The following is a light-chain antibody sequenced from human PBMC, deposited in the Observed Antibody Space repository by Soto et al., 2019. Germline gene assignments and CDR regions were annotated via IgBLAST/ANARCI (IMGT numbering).Light chain of an antibody. CDR1: SSNIGAEYD. CDR2: GDN. V-gene: IGLV1-40*01. CDR3: PSYDSSLTTFV. J-gene: IGLJ1*01. Sequence: QSVLTQPPSVAGAPGRMVAISCTGSSSNIGAEYDVHRYQQLPGTAAKRLIYGDNNRPSGVPDRFSGSKSGTSASLAITGLQPEDEADYYCPSYDSSLTTFVFGTGTKVTGL.